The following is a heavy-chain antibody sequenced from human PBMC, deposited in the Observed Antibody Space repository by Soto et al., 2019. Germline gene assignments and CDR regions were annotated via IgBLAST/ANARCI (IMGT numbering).Heavy chain of an antibody. Sequence: QITLKESGPTLVKPTQTLTLTCTFSGFSLSTSGVGVGWIRQPPGKALECLALIYWDDDKRYSPSLKSRLTIXTDTSRNQVVLTMTNMDPVDTATYYCARKSTVAYDFWGQGTLVTVSS. CDR3: ARKSTVAYDF. J-gene: IGHJ4*02. V-gene: IGHV2-5*02. CDR1: GFSLSTSGVG. CDR2: IYWDDDK. D-gene: IGHD2-15*01.